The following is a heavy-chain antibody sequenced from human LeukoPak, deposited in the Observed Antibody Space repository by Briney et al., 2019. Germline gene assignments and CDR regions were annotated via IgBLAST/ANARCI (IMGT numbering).Heavy chain of an antibody. J-gene: IGHJ4*02. Sequence: SQTLSLTCTVSGGSISSYYWSWIRQPPGKGLEWIGYIYYSGSTNYNPSLKSRVTISVDTSKNQFSLKLSSVTAADTAVYYCARDPMNRRFDYWGQGTLVTVSS. CDR1: GGSISSYY. V-gene: IGHV4-59*01. D-gene: IGHD3-22*01. CDR3: ARDPMNRRFDY. CDR2: IYYSGST.